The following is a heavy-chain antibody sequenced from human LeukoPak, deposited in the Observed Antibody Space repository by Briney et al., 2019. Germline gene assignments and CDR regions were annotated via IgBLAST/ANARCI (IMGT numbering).Heavy chain of an antibody. CDR3: ARGYYYDSSGYFAGVC. V-gene: IGHV3-74*01. CDR2: INSDGSST. D-gene: IGHD3-22*01. J-gene: IGHJ4*02. Sequence: QPGGSLRLSCAASGFTFSSYWMHWVRQSPGKGLVWDSRINSDGSSTSYADSVKGRFTISRDNAKNTLYLQMNSLRAEDTAVYYCARGYYYDSSGYFAGVCWGQGTLVTVSS. CDR1: GFTFSSYW.